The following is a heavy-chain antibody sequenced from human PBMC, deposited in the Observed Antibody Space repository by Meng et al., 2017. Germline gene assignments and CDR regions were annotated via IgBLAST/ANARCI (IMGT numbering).Heavy chain of an antibody. V-gene: IGHV4-34*01. Sequence: GHGLCKSSETPSLTCAVYVWFFKGYYWSWIRQAPGKGLEWIGEINDSGSSSYNPSLKSRVTISVEKSKNQVSLNLTSVTAADTAMYYCARGKIVVVGTSTHGGWFDPWGQGTLVTVSS. CDR3: ARGKIVVVGTSTHGGWFDP. CDR1: VWFFKGYY. CDR2: INDSGSS. J-gene: IGHJ5*02. D-gene: IGHD2-21*01.